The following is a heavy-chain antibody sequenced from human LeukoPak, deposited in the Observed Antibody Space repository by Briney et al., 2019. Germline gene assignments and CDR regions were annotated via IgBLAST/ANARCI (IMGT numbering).Heavy chain of an antibody. CDR3: ARHYYDTSGYYSMDV. CDR1: GGTFSSYA. CDR2: IIPIFGTS. V-gene: IGHV1-69*13. J-gene: IGHJ6*03. D-gene: IGHD3-22*01. Sequence: ASVKVSCKASGGTFSSYAVSWVRQAPGQGLEWMGGIIPIFGTSDYAQKFQGRVTITADESTSTAYMELSSLRSEDTAVYYCARHYYDTSGYYSMDVWGKGTTVTISS.